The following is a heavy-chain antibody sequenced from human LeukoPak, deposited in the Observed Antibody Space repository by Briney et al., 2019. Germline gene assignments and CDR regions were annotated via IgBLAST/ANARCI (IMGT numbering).Heavy chain of an antibody. D-gene: IGHD2-2*01. J-gene: IGHJ4*02. V-gene: IGHV4-59*01. Sequence: SETLSLTCTVSGGSISSYYWSWIRQPPGKGLEWIGYIYYSGSTNYNPSLKSRVTISVDTSKNQFSLKLSSVTAADTAVYYCARGVPAAFIDYWGQGTLVTVSS. CDR1: GGSISSYY. CDR2: IYYSGST. CDR3: ARGVPAAFIDY.